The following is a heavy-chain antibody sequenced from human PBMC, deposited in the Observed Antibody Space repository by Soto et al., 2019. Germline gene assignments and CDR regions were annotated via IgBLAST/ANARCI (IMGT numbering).Heavy chain of an antibody. V-gene: IGHV4-34*01. Sequence: SETLSLTCAVYGVSFSGYYWSWIRQPPGKGLEWIGEINHSGSTNFNPSLKSRVSISVDTSKKQFSLKLNSVTAADTAVYYCAAHLKTTVTAYWYFDLWGRGTLVTVSS. D-gene: IGHD4-17*01. CDR1: GVSFSGYY. CDR3: AAHLKTTVTAYWYFDL. J-gene: IGHJ2*01. CDR2: INHSGST.